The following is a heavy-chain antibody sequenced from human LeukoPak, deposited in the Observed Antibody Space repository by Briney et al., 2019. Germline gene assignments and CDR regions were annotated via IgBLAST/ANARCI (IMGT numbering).Heavy chain of an antibody. CDR1: GFTFSSYW. CDR3: AKVPLYDYVWGSYPSPNYFDY. J-gene: IGHJ4*02. Sequence: GGSLRLSCAAYGFTFSSYWMSWVRQAPGKGLEWLANIKQDGSEKYYVDSVKGRFTISRDNSKNTLYLQMNSLRAEDTAVYYCAKVPLYDYVWGSYPSPNYFDYWGQRTLVTVSS. CDR2: IKQDGSEK. D-gene: IGHD3-16*01. V-gene: IGHV3-7*03.